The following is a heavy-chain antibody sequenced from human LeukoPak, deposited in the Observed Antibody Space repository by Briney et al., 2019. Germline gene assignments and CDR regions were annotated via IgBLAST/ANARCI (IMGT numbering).Heavy chain of an antibody. J-gene: IGHJ4*02. CDR3: AKGSLHPGIFDY. V-gene: IGHV3-23*01. Sequence: GSLRLSFAAPGFNLCRCALTWVRPAPGKGLEWVSTISDSGGNTYYADSVKGRVTISRDNSKNTLYLQMNSLRAEDTAVYYCAKGSLHPGIFDYWGQGTLVTVSS. CDR1: GFNLCRCA. CDR2: ISDSGGNT.